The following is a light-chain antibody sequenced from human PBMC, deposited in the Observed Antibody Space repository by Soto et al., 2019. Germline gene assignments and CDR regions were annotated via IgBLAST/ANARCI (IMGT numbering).Light chain of an antibody. J-gene: IGLJ2*01. V-gene: IGLV2-8*01. CDR2: EVS. CDR3: SSYAGITVV. CDR1: SSDVGGYNY. Sequence: QSALTQPPSASGSPGQSVTISCTGTSSDVGGYNYVAWYQQHPGKAPKLMIYEVSKRPSGVPDRFSGSKSGNTASLTVSGLQAEDAADYYCSSYAGITVVFGGGTKLAVL.